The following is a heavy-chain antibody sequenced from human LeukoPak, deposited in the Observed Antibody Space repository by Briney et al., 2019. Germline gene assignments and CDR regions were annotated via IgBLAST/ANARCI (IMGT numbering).Heavy chain of an antibody. CDR1: GFTVSSNY. Sequence: LSGGSLRLSCAASGFTVSSNYMSWVRQAPGKGLEWVSVIYSGGSTYYADSVKGRFTISRDNSKNTLYLQMNSLRAEDTAVYYCARVYYDILTGPGAFDIWGQGTMVTVSS. J-gene: IGHJ3*02. D-gene: IGHD3-9*01. CDR2: IYSGGST. CDR3: ARVYYDILTGPGAFDI. V-gene: IGHV3-53*01.